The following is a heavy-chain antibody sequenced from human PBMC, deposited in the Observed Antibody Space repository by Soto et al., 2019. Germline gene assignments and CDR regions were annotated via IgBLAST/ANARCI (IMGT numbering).Heavy chain of an antibody. J-gene: IGHJ6*02. D-gene: IGHD3-3*01. V-gene: IGHV4-31*03. CDR3: ARSDPITIFAPMDV. CDR1: GGSISSGGYY. Sequence: TLSLTFTVSGGSISSGGYYWSGIRQHPGKGLEWIGYIYYSGSTYYNPSLKSRVTISVDTSKNQFSLKLSSVTAADTAVYYCARSDPITIFAPMDVWGQGTTVTVSS. CDR2: IYYSGST.